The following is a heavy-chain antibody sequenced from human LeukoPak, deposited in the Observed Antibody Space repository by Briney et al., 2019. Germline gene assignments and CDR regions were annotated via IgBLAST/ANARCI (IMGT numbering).Heavy chain of an antibody. CDR2: ISYDGSNK. V-gene: IGHV3-30-3*01. Sequence: QPGGSLRLSCAASGFTFSSYAMHWVRQAPGKGLEWVAVISYDGSNKYYADSAKGRFTISRDNSKNTLYLQMNSLRAEDTAVYYCARGLTGDLRTGYYGMNVWGQGTTVTVSS. J-gene: IGHJ6*02. D-gene: IGHD7-27*01. CDR3: ARGLTGDLRTGYYGMNV. CDR1: GFTFSSYA.